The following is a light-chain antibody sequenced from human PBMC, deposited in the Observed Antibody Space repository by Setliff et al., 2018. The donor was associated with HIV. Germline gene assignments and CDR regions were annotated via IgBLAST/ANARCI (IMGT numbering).Light chain of an antibody. CDR1: SSDVGRYNL. V-gene: IGLV2-23*01. CDR2: QAT. CDR3: CSYAGSSTTYV. Sequence: QSALAQPASVSGSPGQSITISCTGTSSDVGRYNLVSWYQQHPGKAPKLMIYQATKRPPGVSNRFSGSKSGNTASLTISGLQAEDEADYYCCSYAGSSTTYVFGTGTKVTVL. J-gene: IGLJ1*01.